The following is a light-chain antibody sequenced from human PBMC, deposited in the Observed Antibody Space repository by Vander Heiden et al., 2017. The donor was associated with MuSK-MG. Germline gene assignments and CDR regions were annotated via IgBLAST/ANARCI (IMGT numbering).Light chain of an antibody. Sequence: DIVLTQSPGTLSLSPGERATLSCRASQNIGHNYVAWYQQKPGQAPRLVVDGASRRATGIPDRFSGSGSGTDFTLTISGLEPEDFAVYYCQQCGSSPWTFGQGTKVEIK. CDR2: GAS. CDR1: QNIGHNY. V-gene: IGKV3-20*01. J-gene: IGKJ1*01. CDR3: QQCGSSPWT.